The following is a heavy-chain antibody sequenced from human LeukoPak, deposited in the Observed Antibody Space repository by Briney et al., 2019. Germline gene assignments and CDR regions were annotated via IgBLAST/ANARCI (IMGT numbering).Heavy chain of an antibody. D-gene: IGHD3-22*01. Sequence: GGSLRLSCAASGFTFSSYSMNWVRQAPGKGLEWVSYISSSSSTIYYADSVKGRFTISRDNAKNSLYLQMNSLRAEDTAVYYCARDKPYYDSRDDAFDIWGQGTMVTVSS. J-gene: IGHJ3*02. V-gene: IGHV3-48*04. CDR2: ISSSSSTI. CDR1: GFTFSSYS. CDR3: ARDKPYYDSRDDAFDI.